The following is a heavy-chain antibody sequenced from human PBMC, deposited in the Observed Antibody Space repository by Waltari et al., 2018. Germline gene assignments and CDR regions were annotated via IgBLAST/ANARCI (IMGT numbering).Heavy chain of an antibody. Sequence: EVQLVESGGGLVKPGGSLRLSCAASGFTFSSYSLNWVRQAPGKGLEWVSSISSSSSYIYYADSVKGRFTISRDNAKNSLYLQMNSLRAEDTAVYYCARGSAADFDYWGQGTLVTVSS. CDR2: ISSSSSYI. CDR1: GFTFSSYS. J-gene: IGHJ4*02. V-gene: IGHV3-21*01. CDR3: ARGSAADFDY. D-gene: IGHD6-13*01.